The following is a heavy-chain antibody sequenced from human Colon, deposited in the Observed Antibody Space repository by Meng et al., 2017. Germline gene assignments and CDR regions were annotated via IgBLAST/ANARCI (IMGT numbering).Heavy chain of an antibody. Sequence: QVQMVVSGGGLVMHDESLRLSCAASGFTFNDYYMSWIRQVKGKGLESISYISHSGDIISYSDSVEGRLTISRENAKNSLYLQMNSLRAEDTAVYYCARALYRTPCPLDYWGQGTLVTVSS. CDR1: GFTFNDYY. J-gene: IGHJ4*02. CDR2: ISHSGDII. V-gene: IGHV3-11*01. CDR3: ARALYRTPCPLDY. D-gene: IGHD1-26*01.